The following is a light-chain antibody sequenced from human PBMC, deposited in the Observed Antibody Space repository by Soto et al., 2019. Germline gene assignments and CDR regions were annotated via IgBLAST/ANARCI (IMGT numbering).Light chain of an antibody. CDR3: QQYDKWPLT. J-gene: IGKJ4*01. CDR1: QSVGIN. Sequence: EIVMTQSPATLSVSPGERATLSCRASQSVGINLAWFQQKPGQAPRLLIYGASTRATGIPARFSGSGSGTEFTLTISSLQSEDCSVYDCQQYDKWPLTFGGGTTVDIK. CDR2: GAS. V-gene: IGKV3-15*01.